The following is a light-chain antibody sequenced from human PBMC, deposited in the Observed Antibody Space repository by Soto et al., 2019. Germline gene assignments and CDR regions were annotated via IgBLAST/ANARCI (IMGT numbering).Light chain of an antibody. J-gene: IGKJ5*01. Sequence: EVVLTQSPVTLSLSPGERATLSCRASQNVRSNLAWYQQKPGQAPRLLIFGASTRATGIPARFSGSGSGTEFTLTISSLQSEDFAVYYCQQYNNWPPITFGQGTRLEIK. CDR3: QQYNNWPPIT. V-gene: IGKV3-15*01. CDR2: GAS. CDR1: QNVRSN.